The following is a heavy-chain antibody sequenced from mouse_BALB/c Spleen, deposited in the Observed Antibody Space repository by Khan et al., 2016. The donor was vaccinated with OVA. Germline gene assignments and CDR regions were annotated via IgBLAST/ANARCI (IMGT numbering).Heavy chain of an antibody. CDR3: ARAGYGGFAY. V-gene: IGHV5-4*02. D-gene: IGHD1-1*02. J-gene: IGHJ3*01. CDR1: GFTFSDYY. CDR2: ISDGGSST. Sequence: EVELVESGGGLVKPGGSLKLSCAASGFTFSDYYMYWVRQTPEKRLEWVATISDGGSSTYYLDSVKGRFTISRDNAKNSLYLHMSSLKSEDTAIYYCARAGYGGFAYWGQGTLVTVSA.